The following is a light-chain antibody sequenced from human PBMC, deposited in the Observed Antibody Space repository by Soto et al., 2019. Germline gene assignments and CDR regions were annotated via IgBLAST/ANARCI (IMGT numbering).Light chain of an antibody. Sequence: QSVLTQPPSVSAAPGQKVTISCSGSSSNIGNNYVSWYQQLPGTAPKLIIYDNNKRPSGIPDRFSGSKSGTSATLGITGLQTGDEADYYCGTWDSRLSAVVFGGGTKLTVL. CDR3: GTWDSRLSAVV. CDR2: DNN. V-gene: IGLV1-51*01. J-gene: IGLJ2*01. CDR1: SSNIGNNY.